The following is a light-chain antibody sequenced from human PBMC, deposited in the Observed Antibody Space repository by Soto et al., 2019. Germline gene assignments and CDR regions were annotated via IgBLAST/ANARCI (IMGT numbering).Light chain of an antibody. CDR2: GNG. CDR1: SSNIGAGYD. Sequence: QSVLTQPPSVSGAPGQRVTISCTGSSSNIGAGYDVHWYLQAPGTAPKLLIYGNGNRPSGVPDRFSGSKSGTSASLAITGLQAEDEADYYCQSFESSLSAVVFGGGTKLTVL. J-gene: IGLJ2*01. V-gene: IGLV1-40*01. CDR3: QSFESSLSAVV.